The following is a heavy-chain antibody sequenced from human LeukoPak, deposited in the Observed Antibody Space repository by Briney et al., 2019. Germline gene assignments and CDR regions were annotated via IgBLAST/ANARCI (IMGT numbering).Heavy chain of an antibody. J-gene: IGHJ3*01. CDR3: GMSGGRVPLKDAVFDV. Sequence: GESLKISSKVSGYSFTSYCSGWVRQMPGKGLEWLGIIYPGDSGPTYSPSFQGQVTISVDKSINTAYLQWSSLQASDTAMYYCGMSGGRVPLKDAVFDVWGQGTMVTVPT. V-gene: IGHV5-51*01. D-gene: IGHD2-15*01. CDR2: IYPGDSGP. CDR1: GYSFTSYC.